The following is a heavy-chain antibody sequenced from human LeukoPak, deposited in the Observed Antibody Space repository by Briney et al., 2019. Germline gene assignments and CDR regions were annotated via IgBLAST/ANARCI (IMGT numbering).Heavy chain of an antibody. V-gene: IGHV3-23*01. CDR3: AKDSYDFWSGFDY. CDR1: GFTFSSYA. Sequence: PGGSLRLSCAASGFTFSSYAMSWVRQAPGKGLEWVSTFSNTGSAYYADSVKGRFTISRDNSKNSLYLRMNSLRAEDTALCYCAKDSYDFWSGFDYWGRGTLVTVSS. CDR2: FSNTGSA. D-gene: IGHD3-3*01. J-gene: IGHJ4*02.